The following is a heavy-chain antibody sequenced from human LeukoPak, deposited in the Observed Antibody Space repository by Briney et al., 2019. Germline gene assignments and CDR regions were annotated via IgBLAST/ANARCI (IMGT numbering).Heavy chain of an antibody. V-gene: IGHV1-18*01. CDR2: ISAYNGNT. CDR3: ARDQVVLRFLDGYYYYMDV. J-gene: IGHJ6*03. Sequence: GASVKVSCKASGYTFTSYGITWVRQAPGQGLEWMGWISAYNGNTNYAQKLQGRVTMTTDTSTSTAYMELRSLRSVDTAVYYCARDQVVLRFLDGYYYYMDVWGKGTTVTVSS. D-gene: IGHD3-3*01. CDR1: GYTFTSYG.